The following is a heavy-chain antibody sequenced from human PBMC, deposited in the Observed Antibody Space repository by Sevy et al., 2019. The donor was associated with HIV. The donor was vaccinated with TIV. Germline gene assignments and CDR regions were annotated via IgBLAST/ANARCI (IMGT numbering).Heavy chain of an antibody. CDR3: ARDHVKDGDLGDYYYYAMDV. J-gene: IGHJ6*02. CDR2: ISGSGDTI. Sequence: GGSLRLSCAASGFTISDYYMSWIRQAPGKGLEWLSYISGSGDTIYYAHSVKGRFTISRDNAKNSLYLQMNSLRAEDTAVYYCARDHVKDGDLGDYYYYAMDVWGQGTSVTVSS. V-gene: IGHV3-11*01. D-gene: IGHD4-17*01. CDR1: GFTISDYY.